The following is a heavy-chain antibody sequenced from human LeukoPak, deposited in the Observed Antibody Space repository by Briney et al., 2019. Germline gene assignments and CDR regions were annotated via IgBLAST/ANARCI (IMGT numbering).Heavy chain of an antibody. V-gene: IGHV1-69*13. CDR2: IIPIFGTA. J-gene: IGHJ5*02. Sequence: PWASVKVSCKASGGTFSSYAISWVRQAPGRGLEWMGGIIPIFGTANYAQKFQGRVTITADESTSTAYMELSSLRSEDTAVYYCAREEDCSSTSCYLPWGQGTLVTVSS. D-gene: IGHD2-2*01. CDR1: GGTFSSYA. CDR3: AREEDCSSTSCYLP.